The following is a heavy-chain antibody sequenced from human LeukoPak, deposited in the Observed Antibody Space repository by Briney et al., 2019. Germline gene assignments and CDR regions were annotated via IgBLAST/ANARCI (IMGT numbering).Heavy chain of an antibody. D-gene: IGHD5-18*01. CDR2: LYHSGSA. CDR1: GVSMSRYY. J-gene: IGHJ5*02. CDR3: ARELGYSGAHWSDP. Sequence: SETLSLTCNVSGVSMSRYYWSWIRQPPGKGLEWIGYLYHSGSANYNPSLKSRVTISVDTSKNQFYLKLSSMTAADTAFYYCARELGYSGAHWSDPWGQGTLVTVSS. V-gene: IGHV4-59*01.